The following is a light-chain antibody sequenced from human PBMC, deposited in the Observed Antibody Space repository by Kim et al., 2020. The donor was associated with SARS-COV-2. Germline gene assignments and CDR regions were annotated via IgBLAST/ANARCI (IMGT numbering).Light chain of an antibody. CDR1: SSDVGGYNY. J-gene: IGLJ2*01. V-gene: IGLV2-14*01. CDR2: DVS. Sequence: QSALTQPASVSGSPGQSITISCTGTSSDVGGYNYVSWYQQHPGKAPKLMIYDVSKRPSGVSNRFSGSKSGNTASLTISGLQAEDEADYYCSSYTSSSIPVVFGGGTKVTVL. CDR3: SSYTSSSIPVV.